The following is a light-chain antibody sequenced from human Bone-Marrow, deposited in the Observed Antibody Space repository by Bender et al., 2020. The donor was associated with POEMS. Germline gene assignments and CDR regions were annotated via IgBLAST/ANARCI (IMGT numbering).Light chain of an antibody. CDR3: SAWDDSLCGWV. Sequence: QSVVTQPPSLSEAPRQRVTISCSGSSSNIGNHCVNWFQQLPGEAPKLLIYYDDLLTPGVSDRFSASKSGTSAYLDISELQSEDEALYYCSAWDDSLCGWVFGGGTKLTVL. CDR1: SSNIGNHC. CDR2: YDD. V-gene: IGLV1-36*01. J-gene: IGLJ3*02.